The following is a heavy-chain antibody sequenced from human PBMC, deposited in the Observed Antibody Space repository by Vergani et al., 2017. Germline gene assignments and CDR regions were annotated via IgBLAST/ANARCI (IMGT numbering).Heavy chain of an antibody. CDR1: GGSISSGGYY. CDR2: IYYSGST. CDR3: AMNYDRGVGAFDI. V-gene: IGHV4-31*03. D-gene: IGHD1-7*01. J-gene: IGHJ3*02. Sequence: QVQLQESGLGLVKPSQTLSLTCTVSGGSISSGGYYWSWIRQHPGKGLEWIGYIYYSGSTYYNPSLKSRVTISVDTSKNQFSLKLSSVTAADTAVYYCAMNYDRGVGAFDIWGQGTMVTVSS.